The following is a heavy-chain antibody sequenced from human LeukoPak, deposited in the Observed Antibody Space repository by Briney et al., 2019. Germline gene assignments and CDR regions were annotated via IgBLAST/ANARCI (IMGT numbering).Heavy chain of an antibody. CDR2: IYYSGST. J-gene: IGHJ6*03. CDR3: ARDAYSSSSVYYYYYMDV. Sequence: PSQTLSLTCTVSGGSISSYYWSWIRQPPGKGLEWIGYIYYSGSTNYNPSLKSRVTISVDTSKNQFSLKLSSVTAADTAVYYCARDAYSSSSVYYYYYMDVWGKGTTVTVSS. D-gene: IGHD6-6*01. CDR1: GGSISSYY. V-gene: IGHV4-59*01.